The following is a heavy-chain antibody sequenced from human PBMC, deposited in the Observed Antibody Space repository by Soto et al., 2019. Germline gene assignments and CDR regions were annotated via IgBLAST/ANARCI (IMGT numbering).Heavy chain of an antibody. J-gene: IGHJ6*03. V-gene: IGHV1-46*01. CDR2: INPSGGST. D-gene: IGHD3-9*01. Sequence: QVQLVQSGAEVKKPGASVKVSCKASGYTFTSYYMHWVRQAPGQGLEWMGIINPSGGSTSYAQKFQGRVTMTRDTYTSTVDMELSSLRSEDTAVYYCAGSGYDILTCLTDEYYYYYYMDVWGKGTTVTVSS. CDR1: GYTFTSYY. CDR3: AGSGYDILTCLTDEYYYYYYMDV.